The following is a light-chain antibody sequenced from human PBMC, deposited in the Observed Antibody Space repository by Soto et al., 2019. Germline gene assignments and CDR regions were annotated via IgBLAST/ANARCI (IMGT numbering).Light chain of an antibody. CDR1: QSISSW. CDR3: QHRGT. CDR2: DAS. V-gene: IGKV1-5*01. J-gene: IGKJ2*02. Sequence: DIQMTQSPSTLSASVGDRVTITCWASQSISSWLAWYQQKPGKAPKLLIYDASSLESGVPSRFSGSGSGTEFTLTISSLQPDDFATYYCQHRGTFGQGTKLEIK.